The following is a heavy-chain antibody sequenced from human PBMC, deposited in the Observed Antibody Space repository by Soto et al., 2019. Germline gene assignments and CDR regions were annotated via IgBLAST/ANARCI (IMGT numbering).Heavy chain of an antibody. V-gene: IGHV3-30*09. Sequence: QVQLVESGGGVVQPGRSLRLSCAASGFTFSPYAMHWVRQAPGKGLEWVAVISCDGNNKNYADSVKGRLAISRDNSRNTLYLQVNSLRAEDTAVYYCARARLDTPALDYWGQGTLVTVSS. CDR2: ISCDGNNK. CDR3: ARARLDTPALDY. D-gene: IGHD2-2*01. CDR1: GFTFSPYA. J-gene: IGHJ4*02.